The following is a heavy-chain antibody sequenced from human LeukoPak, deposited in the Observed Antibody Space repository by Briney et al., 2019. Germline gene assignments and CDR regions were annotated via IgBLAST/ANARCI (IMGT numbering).Heavy chain of an antibody. CDR3: ARDGAGGVVVPAADFDY. CDR2: ISSSSSYI. D-gene: IGHD2-2*01. V-gene: IGHV3-21*01. J-gene: IGHJ4*02. Sequence: PGGSLRLSCAASGFTFSSYWMSWVGQAPGKGLEWVSSISSSSSYIYYADSVKGRFTISRDNAKNSLYLQMNSLRAEDTAVYYCARDGAGGVVVPAADFDYWGQGTLVTVSS. CDR1: GFTFSSYW.